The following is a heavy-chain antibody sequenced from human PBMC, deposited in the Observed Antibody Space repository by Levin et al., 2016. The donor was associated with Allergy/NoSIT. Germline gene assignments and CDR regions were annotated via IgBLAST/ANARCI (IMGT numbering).Heavy chain of an antibody. Sequence: GGSLRLSCAASGFTFSSYEMNWVRQAPGKGLEWVSYISSSGSTIYYADSVKGRFTISRDNAKNSLYLQMNSLRAEDTAVYYCARKGGTMVRGVIADYYYGMDVWGQGTTVTVSS. CDR2: ISSSGSTI. D-gene: IGHD3-10*01. J-gene: IGHJ6*02. V-gene: IGHV3-48*03. CDR3: ARKGGTMVRGVIADYYYGMDV. CDR1: GFTFSSYE.